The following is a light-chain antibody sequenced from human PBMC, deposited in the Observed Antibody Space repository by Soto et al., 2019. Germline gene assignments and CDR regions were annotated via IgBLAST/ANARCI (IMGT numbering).Light chain of an antibody. V-gene: IGKV3-11*01. CDR1: QSVGTF. Sequence: EIVLTQSPATLSLSPGERATLSCRASQSVGTFFAWYQQKPGQAPRLLIYDASNRATGIPARFSGSGSGTDFTLSISSLGPEDFAVYYCQQCYNWPQWTFGQGTKVDI. CDR3: QQCYNWPQWT. J-gene: IGKJ1*01. CDR2: DAS.